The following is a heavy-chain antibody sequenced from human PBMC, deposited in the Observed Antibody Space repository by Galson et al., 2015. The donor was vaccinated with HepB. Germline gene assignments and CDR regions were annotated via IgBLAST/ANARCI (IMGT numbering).Heavy chain of an antibody. Sequence: SLRLSCAASGFTFRPYSLNWVRQAPGKGLEWVSSISPSSAYIYHADSVKGRFTISRDDAENSLFLQMNSLRAEDTGVYYCTRERKVGATTGDYWGQGTLVTVSP. V-gene: IGHV3-21*01. J-gene: IGHJ4*01. CDR2: ISPSSAYI. D-gene: IGHD1-26*01. CDR3: TRERKVGATTGDY. CDR1: GFTFRPYS.